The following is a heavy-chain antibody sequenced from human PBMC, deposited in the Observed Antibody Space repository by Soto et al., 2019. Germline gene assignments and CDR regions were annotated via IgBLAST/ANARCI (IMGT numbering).Heavy chain of an antibody. Sequence: QVQLVQSGAEVKKPGSSVKVSCKASGGTLISNAISWVRQAPGQGLEWMGGIIPILGSANYAQKFQDRVTITADESTSTTYMELNSLGSEDAAVYYCASRERVDAFDIWGQGTMVTVSS. J-gene: IGHJ3*02. CDR2: IIPILGSA. V-gene: IGHV1-69*01. CDR3: ASRERVDAFDI. D-gene: IGHD1-26*01. CDR1: GGTLISNA.